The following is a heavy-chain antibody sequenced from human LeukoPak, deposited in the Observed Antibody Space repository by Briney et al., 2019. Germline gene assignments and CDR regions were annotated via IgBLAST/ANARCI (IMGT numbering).Heavy chain of an antibody. D-gene: IGHD1-26*01. CDR1: GFTFSSYW. V-gene: IGHV3-30-3*01. CDR3: ARDTTDAFDI. Sequence: GGSLRLSCATSGFTFSSYWMTWVRQAPGKGLEWVAVISYDGSNKYYADSVKGRFTISRDNSKNTLYLQMNSLRAEDTAVYYCARDTTDAFDIWGQGTMVTVSS. CDR2: ISYDGSNK. J-gene: IGHJ3*02.